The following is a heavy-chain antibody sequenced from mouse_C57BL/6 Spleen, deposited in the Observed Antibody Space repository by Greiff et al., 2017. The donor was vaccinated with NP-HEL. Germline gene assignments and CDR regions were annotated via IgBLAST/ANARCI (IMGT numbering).Heavy chain of an antibody. CDR2: IDPETGGT. D-gene: IGHD1-1*01. CDR3: TRGDGSRRGYFDV. J-gene: IGHJ1*03. Sequence: VQLQQSGAELVRPGASVTLSCKASGYTFTDYEMHWVKQTPVHGLEWIGAIDPETGGTAYNQKFKGKAILTADKSSSTAYMELRSLTSEDSAVYYCTRGDGSRRGYFDVWGTGTTVTVSS. V-gene: IGHV1-15*01. CDR1: GYTFTDYE.